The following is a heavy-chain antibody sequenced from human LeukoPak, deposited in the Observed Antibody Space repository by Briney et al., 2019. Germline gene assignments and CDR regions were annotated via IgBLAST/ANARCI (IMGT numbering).Heavy chain of an antibody. Sequence: ASVKVSCKASGYTFTGYYIHWVRQAPGQGLEWMGGINPNSGGTNYAQKFQGRVTMTRDTSISTAYMELSSLRSDDTAVYYCARGRGTYHDYWGQGTLVTVSS. V-gene: IGHV1-2*02. CDR3: ARGRGTYHDY. CDR1: GYTFTGYY. CDR2: INPNSGGT. D-gene: IGHD1-26*01. J-gene: IGHJ4*02.